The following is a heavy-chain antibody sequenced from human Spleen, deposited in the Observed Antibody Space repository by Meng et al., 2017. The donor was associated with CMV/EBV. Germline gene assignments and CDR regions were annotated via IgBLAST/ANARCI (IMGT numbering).Heavy chain of an antibody. V-gene: IGHV4-59*01. CDR1: GDSISSYY. Sequence: SETLSLTCTVSGDSISSYYWSWIRQPPGKGLEWIGYVYYTGSANYNPSLKSRVTISVDTSKSQFSLKLSSVTAADTAVYYCAKDTSISVAAPNAFDIWGQGTMVTVSS. CDR2: VYYTGSA. D-gene: IGHD6-19*01. CDR3: AKDTSISVAAPNAFDI. J-gene: IGHJ3*02.